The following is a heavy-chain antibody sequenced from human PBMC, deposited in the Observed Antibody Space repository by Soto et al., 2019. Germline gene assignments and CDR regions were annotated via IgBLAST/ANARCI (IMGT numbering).Heavy chain of an antibody. CDR1: GFIVSTYY. V-gene: IGHV3-66*04. D-gene: IGHD3-16*01. J-gene: IGHJ4*02. CDR2: IYSSGGT. CDR3: ARQDYDYIFTH. Sequence: EVQLVESGGDLVQPGGSLRLSCAASGFIVSTYYMSWVRQAPGKGLEWVSLIYSSGGTLYGDSVKGRFTISRDNSKNTVYLQMNSLRAEDTAVYYCARQDYDYIFTHWGQGALVTVSS.